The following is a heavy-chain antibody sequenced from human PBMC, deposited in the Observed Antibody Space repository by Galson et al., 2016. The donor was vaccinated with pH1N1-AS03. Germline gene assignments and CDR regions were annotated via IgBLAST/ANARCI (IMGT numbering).Heavy chain of an antibody. CDR2: ISGYNGNT. V-gene: IGHV1-18*04. J-gene: IGHJ6*02. Sequence: SVKVSCKASGYKFTNYGFNWVRQAPGQGLEWMGWISGYNGNTNYAQSLQGRVTMTTDTSTSTAYMELRSLRSDDTALYYCARDDGALYYYYGLDVWGQGTTVTVSS. CDR3: ARDDGALYYYYGLDV. D-gene: IGHD4-17*01. CDR1: GYKFTNYG.